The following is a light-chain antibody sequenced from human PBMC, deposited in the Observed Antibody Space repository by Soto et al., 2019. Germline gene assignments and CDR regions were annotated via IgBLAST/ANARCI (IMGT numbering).Light chain of an antibody. J-gene: IGKJ4*01. Sequence: EIVMTQSPGALSVSPGESATLSCRASQSVTSSLAWYQQKPGQAPRLLIYDASTRAIGIPGRFSGSGSDTEFSLTISSLQSEDVAIYYCQQYKYWPPLTFGGGTKVEIK. CDR1: QSVTSS. CDR2: DAS. CDR3: QQYKYWPPLT. V-gene: IGKV3-15*01.